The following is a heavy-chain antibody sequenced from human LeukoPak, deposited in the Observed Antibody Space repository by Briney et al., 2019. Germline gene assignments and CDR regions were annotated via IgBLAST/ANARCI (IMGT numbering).Heavy chain of an antibody. D-gene: IGHD3-22*01. CDR3: ARRQAPTTMIVVVVEDAFDI. CDR1: GGTFSSYA. V-gene: IGHV1-3*01. Sequence: ASVKVSCKASGGTFSSYAISWVRQAPGQGLEWMGWINAGNGNTKYSQKFQGRVTITRDTSASTAYMELSSLRSEDTAVYYCARRQAPTTMIVVVVEDAFDIWGQGTMVTVSS. CDR2: INAGNGNT. J-gene: IGHJ3*02.